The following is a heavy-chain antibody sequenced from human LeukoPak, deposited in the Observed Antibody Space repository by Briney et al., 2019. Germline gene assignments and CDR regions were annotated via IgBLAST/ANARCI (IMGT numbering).Heavy chain of an antibody. V-gene: IGHV3-66*01. J-gene: IGHJ6*03. CDR3: ARGYSRFYYYYMDV. D-gene: IGHD6-13*01. CDR2: LDSGGST. Sequence: GGSLRLSCAASGSTFSTYSMVWVRQAPGKALEWVSVLDSGGSTYYADSVKGRFTISRDNSKNTLYLQMNSLRAADTAVYYCARGYSRFYYYYMDVWGKGTTVTVSS. CDR1: GSTFSTYS.